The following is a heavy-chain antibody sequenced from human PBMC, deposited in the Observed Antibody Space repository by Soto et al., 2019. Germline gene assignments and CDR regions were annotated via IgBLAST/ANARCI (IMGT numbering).Heavy chain of an antibody. J-gene: IGHJ4*02. V-gene: IGHV1-2*04. CDR1: GYTFTGYY. D-gene: IGHD2-2*01. CDR2: INPNSGGT. Sequence: ASVKVSCKASGYTFTGYYMHWVRQAPGQGLEWMGWINPNSGGTNYAQKFQGWVTMTRDTSISTAYMELSRLRSDDTAVYYCARDCSSTSCYGFDYWGQGXLVTVSS. CDR3: ARDCSSTSCYGFDY.